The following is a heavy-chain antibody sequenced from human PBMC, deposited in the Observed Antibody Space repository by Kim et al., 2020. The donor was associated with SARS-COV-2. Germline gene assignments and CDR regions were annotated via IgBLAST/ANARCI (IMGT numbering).Heavy chain of an antibody. D-gene: IGHD2-15*01. CDR2: ST. Sequence: STAYADSVKGRFTISGDNAENILYLHLSSLSAEDTAVYYCTKGGARAFEIWGQGTMVTVSS. CDR3: TKGGARAFEI. V-gene: IGHV3-74*01. J-gene: IGHJ3*02.